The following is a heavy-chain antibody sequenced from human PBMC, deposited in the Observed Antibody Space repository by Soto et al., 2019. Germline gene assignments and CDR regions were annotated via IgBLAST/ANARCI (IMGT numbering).Heavy chain of an antibody. CDR3: ARGYCSGGGCYFGDY. Sequence: EVQLVESGGGLVQPGGSLRLSCAASGFTFSDHYMDWVRQAPGNGLEWVGRTRNKANSYTTEYAASVKGRFTISRDDSKNSLYLQMNSLKTEDTAVYYCARGYCSGGGCYFGDYWGQGTLVTVSS. V-gene: IGHV3-72*01. D-gene: IGHD2-15*01. J-gene: IGHJ4*02. CDR2: TRNKANSYTT. CDR1: GFTFSDHY.